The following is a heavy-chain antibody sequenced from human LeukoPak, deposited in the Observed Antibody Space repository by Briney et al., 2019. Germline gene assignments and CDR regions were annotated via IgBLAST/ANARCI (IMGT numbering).Heavy chain of an antibody. D-gene: IGHD3-22*01. J-gene: IGHJ4*02. CDR3: TRGGRANFHYDTTGR. CDR1: GFIFSYYH. Sequence: GSLSLSFAGSGFIFSYYHMSWIRPAPGKGLEWLSYISSSGNSIYYAGSVKGRFTISRDNARNSLFLQMNSLRVEDTAVYYCTRGGRANFHYDTTGRWGQGTLVTVSS. CDR2: ISSSGNSI. V-gene: IGHV3-11*01.